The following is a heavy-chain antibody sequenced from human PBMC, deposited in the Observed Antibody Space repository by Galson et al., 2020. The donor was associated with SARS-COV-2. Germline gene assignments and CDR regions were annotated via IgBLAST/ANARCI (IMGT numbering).Heavy chain of an antibody. V-gene: IGHV3-30*18. CDR1: GFTFSSYG. J-gene: IGHJ4*02. CDR3: AKGGWYYCDSSGYYSPDS. CDR2: ISYDGSNK. D-gene: IGHD3-22*01. Sequence: TGGSLRLSCAASGFTFSSYGMHWVRQAPGKGLEGAAVISYDGSNKYYADSVKGRFTISRDNSKNTLYLQMNSLRAEDTAVYYCAKGGWYYCDSSGYYSPDSWGQGTLVTVSS.